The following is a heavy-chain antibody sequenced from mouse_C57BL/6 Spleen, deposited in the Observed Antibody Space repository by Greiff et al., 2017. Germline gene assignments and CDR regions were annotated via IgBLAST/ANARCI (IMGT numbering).Heavy chain of an antibody. Sequence: QVQLQQPGAELVKPGASVKMSCKASGYTFTSYWITWVKQRPGQGLEWIGDIYPGSGSTNYNEKFKSKDTLTVDTSSSTAYMQLSSLTSEDSAVYYCARVEGLPLAMDYWGQGTSVTVSS. J-gene: IGHJ4*01. CDR3: ARVEGLPLAMDY. D-gene: IGHD2-4*01. V-gene: IGHV1-55*01. CDR2: IYPGSGST. CDR1: GYTFTSYW.